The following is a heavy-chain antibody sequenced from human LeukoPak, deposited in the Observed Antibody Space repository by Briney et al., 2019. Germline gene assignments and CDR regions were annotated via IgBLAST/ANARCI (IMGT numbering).Heavy chain of an antibody. V-gene: IGHV4-39*01. D-gene: IGHD1-1*01. Sequence: SETLSLTCTVSGGSISSGYSWGWIRQPPGKGLAWIGSIYFSGTTYYNPSPKSRVTISVDTSRNQFSLKLNSVTAADTAIYYCVRHLGANTWMGNWFDPWGQGTLVTVSS. CDR1: GGSISSGYS. CDR2: IYFSGTT. CDR3: VRHLGANTWMGNWFDP. J-gene: IGHJ5*02.